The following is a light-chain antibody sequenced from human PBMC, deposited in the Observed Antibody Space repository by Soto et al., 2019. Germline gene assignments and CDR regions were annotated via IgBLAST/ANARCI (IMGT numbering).Light chain of an antibody. J-gene: IGKJ2*01. CDR1: QGISRF. CDR2: AAS. Sequence: DIQMTQSPSSLSASVGDRVTITCRASQGISRFLAWYQQKPGKVPKLLIYAASILQSGVPPRFSGSGFGTDFTLTISRLEPEDFAVYYCQQYGGSLYTFGQGTKLEIK. V-gene: IGKV1-27*01. CDR3: QQYGGSLYT.